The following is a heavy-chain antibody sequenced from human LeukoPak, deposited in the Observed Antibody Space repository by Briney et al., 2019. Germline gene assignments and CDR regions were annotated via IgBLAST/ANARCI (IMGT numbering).Heavy chain of an antibody. D-gene: IGHD5-12*01. CDR3: ASLGYRGYDYRDY. Sequence: SVKVSCKASGGTFSGYAISWVRQAPGQGLEWMGGIIPIFGTANYAQKFQGRVTITADESTSTAYMELSSLRSEDTAVYYCASLGYRGYDYRDYWGQGTLVTVSS. J-gene: IGHJ4*02. CDR2: IIPIFGTA. CDR1: GGTFSGYA. V-gene: IGHV1-69*13.